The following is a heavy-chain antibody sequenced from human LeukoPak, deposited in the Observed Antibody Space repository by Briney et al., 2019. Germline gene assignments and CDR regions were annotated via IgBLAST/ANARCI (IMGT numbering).Heavy chain of an antibody. V-gene: IGHV3-23*01. CDR3: AKEYSSSWDDYYYYMDV. CDR1: GFSVSSNY. J-gene: IGHJ6*03. Sequence: PGGSLRLSCAASGFSVSSNYMTWVRQAPGKGLEWVSAISGSGGSTYYADSVKGRFTISRDNSKNTLYLQMNSLRAEDTAVYYCAKEYSSSWDDYYYYMDVWGKGTTVTISS. CDR2: ISGSGGST. D-gene: IGHD6-13*01.